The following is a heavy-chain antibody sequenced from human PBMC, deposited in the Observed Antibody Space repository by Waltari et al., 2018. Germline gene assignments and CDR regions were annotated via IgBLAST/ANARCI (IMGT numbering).Heavy chain of an antibody. D-gene: IGHD3-16*02. J-gene: IGHJ4*02. CDR1: GFTVSSNY. V-gene: IGHV3-53*01. CDR3: ARLVGNRYYPYYFDY. CDR2: IYSGDST. Sequence: EVQLVESGGGLIQPGGSLRLSCAASGFTVSSNYMSWVRQAPGKGLEWVSVIYSGDSTYFADSVKGRFTISRDNSKNTLFLQMNSLRAEDTAVYYCARLVGNRYYPYYFDYWGQGTLVTVSS.